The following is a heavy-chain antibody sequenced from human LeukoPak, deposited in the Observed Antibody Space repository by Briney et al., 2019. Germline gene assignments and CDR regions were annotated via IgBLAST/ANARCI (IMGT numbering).Heavy chain of an antibody. CDR1: GGTFSSYA. Sequence: ASVKVSCKASGGTFSSYAISWVRQAPGQGLEWMGGIIPIFGTANYAQKFQGRVTITTDESTSTAYMELSSLRSEDTALYYCARHSYNYYGLDVWGQGTTITVSS. D-gene: IGHD1-26*01. CDR3: ARHSYNYYGLDV. V-gene: IGHV1-69*05. CDR2: IIPIFGTA. J-gene: IGHJ6*02.